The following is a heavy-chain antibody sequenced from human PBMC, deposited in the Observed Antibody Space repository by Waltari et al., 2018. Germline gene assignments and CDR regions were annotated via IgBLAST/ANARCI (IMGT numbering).Heavy chain of an antibody. Sequence: EVQLLESGGGLVQPGGSLRLSWAGPGFTFVRYAMSWVRQSPGKGLECVSHITGSGYTTYYADSVKGRFTISRDNSKNTVYLQMNSLRADDTAMYYCAKDPAWSDQFLLIDWGQGTLVTVSS. CDR2: ITGSGYTT. CDR3: AKDPAWSDQFLLID. D-gene: IGHD2-2*01. J-gene: IGHJ4*02. V-gene: IGHV3-23*01. CDR1: GFTFVRYA.